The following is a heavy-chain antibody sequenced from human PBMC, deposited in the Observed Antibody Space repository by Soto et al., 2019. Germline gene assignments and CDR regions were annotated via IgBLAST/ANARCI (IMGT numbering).Heavy chain of an antibody. CDR2: IDPSDSYI. Sequence: GESLKISCKGSGYSFTSYWISWVRQMPGKGLEWMGRIDPSDSYINYSPSFQGHVTISADKSISTAYLQWSSLKASDTAMYYCARRYCSSSSCPRNYYAMYVWGQGTRVTVSS. CDR1: GYSFTSYW. CDR3: ARRYCSSSSCPRNYYAMYV. J-gene: IGHJ6*02. V-gene: IGHV5-10-1*01. D-gene: IGHD2-2*01.